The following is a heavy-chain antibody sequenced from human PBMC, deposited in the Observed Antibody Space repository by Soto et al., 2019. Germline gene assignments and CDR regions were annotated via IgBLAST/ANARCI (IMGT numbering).Heavy chain of an antibody. Sequence: EVQLVXSGGGLVQPGXSLXLSCAASGFTVSTYWMHWVRQDPGKGLMWVSRISPDGSTTTYADPVRGRFTXSXXXXEXXXXXXXXXXXXEDTAVYXCAKXRVPXSDYGRYFDLWGRGT. CDR1: GFTVSTYW. CDR2: ISPDGSTT. D-gene: IGHD4-17*01. J-gene: IGHJ2*01. V-gene: IGHV3-74*01. CDR3: AKXRVPXSDYGRYFDL.